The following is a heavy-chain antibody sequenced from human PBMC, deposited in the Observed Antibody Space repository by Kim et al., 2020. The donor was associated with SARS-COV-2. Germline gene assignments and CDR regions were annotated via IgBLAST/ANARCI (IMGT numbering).Heavy chain of an antibody. V-gene: IGHV3-23*01. CDR2: ISDRGGST. Sequence: GGSLRLSCAVSGFTFSSYAMSWVRQAPGKGLEWVSAISDRGGSTYYADSVKGRFTISRDNSKNTLYLQMNSLRAEDTAVYYCAKRMMGPEGRGMVECDWGQGTLVTVSS. CDR1: GFTFSSYA. CDR3: AKRMMGPEGRGMVECD. D-gene: IGHD2-15*01. J-gene: IGHJ4*02.